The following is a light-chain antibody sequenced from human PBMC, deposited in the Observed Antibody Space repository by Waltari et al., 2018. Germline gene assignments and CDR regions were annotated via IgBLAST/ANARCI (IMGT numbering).Light chain of an antibody. CDR3: QTAGHGTWV. J-gene: IGLJ3*02. Sequence: QLVLTHSPSASASLGDSVRLTCTLDSGHSSNIIAWHQQQPEKGPRYLMKGNSDGSHSKGDEIPDRFSGSGSGAGRYLTIPSGQSEDEDDYYCQTAGHGTWVFGGGTKLTGL. CDR2: GNSDGSH. V-gene: IGLV4-69*01. CDR1: SGHSSNI.